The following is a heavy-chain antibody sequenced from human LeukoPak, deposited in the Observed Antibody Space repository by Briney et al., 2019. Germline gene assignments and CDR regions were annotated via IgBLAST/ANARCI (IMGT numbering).Heavy chain of an antibody. CDR1: GGSISSSSYY. Sequence: SETLSLTCTVSGGSISSSSYYWGWVRQPPGKGLEWIGSIYYSGSTYYNPSLKSRVTISVDTSKNQFSLKLSSVTAADTAVYYCARDFPYCSSTSCYDAFDIWGQGTMVTVSS. D-gene: IGHD2-2*01. CDR3: ARDFPYCSSTSCYDAFDI. V-gene: IGHV4-39*07. CDR2: IYYSGST. J-gene: IGHJ3*02.